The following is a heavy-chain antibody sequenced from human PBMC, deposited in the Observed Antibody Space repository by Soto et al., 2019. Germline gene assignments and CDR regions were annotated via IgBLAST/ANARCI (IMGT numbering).Heavy chain of an antibody. CDR1: GGSISSYY. CDR2: IYYSGST. D-gene: IGHD3-3*01. Sequence: SETLSLTCTVSGGSISSYYWSWIRQPPGKGLEWIGYIYYSGSTNYNPSLKSRVTISVDTSKNQFSLKLSSVTAADTAVYYCARHGVGDFWSGYEYYFDYWGQGTLVTVSS. V-gene: IGHV4-59*08. CDR3: ARHGVGDFWSGYEYYFDY. J-gene: IGHJ4*02.